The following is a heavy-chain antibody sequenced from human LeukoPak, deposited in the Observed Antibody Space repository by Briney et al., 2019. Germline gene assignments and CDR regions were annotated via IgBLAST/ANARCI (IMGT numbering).Heavy chain of an antibody. Sequence: PGGSLRLSCAASGFTFSSYWMSWVRQAPGKGLEWVANIKQDGSEKYYVDSVKGRFTISRDNAKNSLYLQMNSLRAEDTAVYYCARVGGVPPGSGYDYWGQGTLVTVSS. J-gene: IGHJ4*02. V-gene: IGHV3-7*01. CDR3: ARVGGVPPGSGYDY. CDR1: GFTFSSYW. CDR2: IKQDGSEK. D-gene: IGHD3-22*01.